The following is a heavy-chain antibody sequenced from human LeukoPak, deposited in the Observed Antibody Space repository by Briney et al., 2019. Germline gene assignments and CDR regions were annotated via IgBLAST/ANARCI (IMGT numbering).Heavy chain of an antibody. CDR2: ISAYNGNT. J-gene: IGHJ6*03. V-gene: IGHV1-18*01. CDR1: GYTFTSYG. Sequence: ASVKVSCKASGYTFTSYGISWVRQAPGQGREGMGWISAYNGNTDYAQKLQGRVTMTTDTSTSTTYMELRSLRSDDTAVYYCARSLYYYYMDVWGKGTTVTVSS. CDR3: ARSLYYYYMDV.